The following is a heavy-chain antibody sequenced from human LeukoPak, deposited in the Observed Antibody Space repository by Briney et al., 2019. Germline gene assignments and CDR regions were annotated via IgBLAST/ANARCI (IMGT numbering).Heavy chain of an antibody. J-gene: IGHJ4*02. CDR2: ISVRSNYI. D-gene: IGHD3-22*01. CDR1: GYTFSSYS. Sequence: KPGGSLRLSCAAAGYTFSSYSINWVRQAPGKGLEWVSSISVRSNYIYYADSVRGRFSISRDDARDSLYLQMNSLRAEDTAAYYCVRLRRNRDTSGFYYYHDYWGQGTLVTVSS. CDR3: VRLRRNRDTSGFYYYHDY. V-gene: IGHV3-21*01.